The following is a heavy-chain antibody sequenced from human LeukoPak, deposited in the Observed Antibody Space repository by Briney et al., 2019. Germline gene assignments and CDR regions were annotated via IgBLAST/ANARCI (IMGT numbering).Heavy chain of an antibody. D-gene: IGHD3-22*01. J-gene: IGHJ4*02. CDR2: MNSNSGNT. V-gene: IGHV1-8*01. Sequence: GASVKVSCKASGYTFTSYDINWVRQATGQGLEWMGWMNSNSGNTGYAQKFQGRVTMTRNTSISTAYMELSSLRSEDTAVYYCARGTILQKYYYDSSGYYEDYWGQGTLVTVSS. CDR1: GYTFTSYD. CDR3: ARGTILQKYYYDSSGYYEDY.